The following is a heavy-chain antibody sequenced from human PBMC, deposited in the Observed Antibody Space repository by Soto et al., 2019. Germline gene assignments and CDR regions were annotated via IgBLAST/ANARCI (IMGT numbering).Heavy chain of an antibody. CDR1: GYTFTSYY. Sequence: QVQLVQSGAEVKKPGASVKVSCKASGYTFTSYYMHWVRQAPGQGLEWMGIINPSGGSTRYEQKFQCRVTMTRDTSTSTVYMELSSLRSEDTAVYYCAREGGSLVSFDSWGQGTLVTVSS. J-gene: IGHJ4*02. D-gene: IGHD3-16*02. V-gene: IGHV1-46*01. CDR2: INPSGGST. CDR3: AREGGSLVSFDS.